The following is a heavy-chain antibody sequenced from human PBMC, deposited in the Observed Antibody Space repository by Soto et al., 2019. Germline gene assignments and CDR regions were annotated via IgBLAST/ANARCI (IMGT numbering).Heavy chain of an antibody. CDR1: GFTFSYYW. Sequence: EVQLVESGGGLVQPGGSLRLSCAASGFTFSYYWMGWVRQAPGKGLEWVANIKQDGSEKYYVDSVKGRFTISRDNAKNSLYLQMNSLRAEDTAVYYCSRDTLGPADYWGQGSLVTVSS. J-gene: IGHJ4*02. V-gene: IGHV3-7*01. CDR2: IKQDGSEK. CDR3: SRDTLGPADY.